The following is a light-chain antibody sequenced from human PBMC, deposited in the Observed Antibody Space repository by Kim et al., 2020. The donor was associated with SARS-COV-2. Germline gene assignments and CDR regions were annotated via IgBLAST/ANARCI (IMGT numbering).Light chain of an antibody. V-gene: IGLV3-1*01. CDR1: KLGDKY. CDR2: QDS. CDR3: QAWDSSTVV. J-gene: IGLJ2*01. Sequence: SVPPGQTASIPCSGDKLGDKYACWYQQKPGQSPVLVIYQDSKRPSGIPGRFSASNSGNTTTLTISGTQAMDEADYYCQAWDSSTVVFGGGTQLTVL.